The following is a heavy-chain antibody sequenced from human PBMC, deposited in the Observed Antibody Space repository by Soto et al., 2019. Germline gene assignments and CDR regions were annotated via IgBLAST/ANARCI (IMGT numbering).Heavy chain of an antibody. J-gene: IGHJ4*02. CDR1: GYTFTGYY. CDR3: AREPGDSSGPSGYFDY. CDR2: INPNSGGT. D-gene: IGHD3-22*01. Sequence: QVQLVQSGAEVKKPGASVKVSCKASGYTFTGYYMHWVRQAPGQGLEWMGWINPNSGGTNYAQKFQGRVTMTRDTSISTAYMELSRLRSDDTAVYYCAREPGDSSGPSGYFDYWGQGTLVTVSS. V-gene: IGHV1-2*02.